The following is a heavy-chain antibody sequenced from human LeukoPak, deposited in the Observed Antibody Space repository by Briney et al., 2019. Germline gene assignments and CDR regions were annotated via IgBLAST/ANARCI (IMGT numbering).Heavy chain of an antibody. CDR3: ARGPDYGDYGFDY. CDR1: GGSFSGYY. CDR2: INHSGST. Sequence: PSETLSPTCAVYGGSFSGYYWSWIRQPPGKGLEWIGEINHSGSTNYNPSLKSRVTISVDTSKNQFSLKLSSVTAADTAVYYCARGPDYGDYGFDYWGQGTLVTVSS. J-gene: IGHJ4*02. V-gene: IGHV4-34*01. D-gene: IGHD4-17*01.